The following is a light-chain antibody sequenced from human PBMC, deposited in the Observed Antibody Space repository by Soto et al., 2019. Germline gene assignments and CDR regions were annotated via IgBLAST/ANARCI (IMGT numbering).Light chain of an antibody. CDR1: QSINNRY. V-gene: IGKV3-20*01. J-gene: IGKJ3*01. CDR2: GAS. Sequence: EIVLTQSPGTLSLSPGERATLSCRASQSINNRYLAWYQQKPGQAPRLLLYGASSSATGIPDRFSGSGSGTDFTLTISRLEPEDGAVYDCQQFGSSPGFTFGPGTKVYMK. CDR3: QQFGSSPGFT.